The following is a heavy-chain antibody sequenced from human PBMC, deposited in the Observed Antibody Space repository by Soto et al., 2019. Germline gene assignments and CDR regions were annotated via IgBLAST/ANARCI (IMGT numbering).Heavy chain of an antibody. V-gene: IGHV4-4*02. CDR3: ARDRGRYCRGGSCDSRWDNWFDP. Sequence: GSLRLSCAASGFTFSSYSMNWVRQAPGKGLEWIGEIYHSGSTNYNPSLKSRVTISVDKSKNQFSLKLSSVTAADTAVYYCARDRGRYCRGGSCDSRWDNWFDPWGQGTLVTVSS. J-gene: IGHJ5*02. D-gene: IGHD2-15*01. CDR2: IYHSGST. CDR1: GFTFSSYSM.